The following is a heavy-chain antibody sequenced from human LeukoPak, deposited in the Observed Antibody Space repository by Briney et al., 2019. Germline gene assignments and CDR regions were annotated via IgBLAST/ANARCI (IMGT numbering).Heavy chain of an antibody. J-gene: IGHJ4*02. D-gene: IGHD2-15*01. CDR2: IYYSGST. V-gene: IGHV4-59*01. CDR3: ARRGENCSGGSCYGLDY. Sequence: PSETLSLTCTVSGGSISRYYWSWIRQPPGKGLEWIGYIYYSGSTNYNPSLKSRVTISVDTSKNQFSLKLSSVTAADTAVYYCARRGENCSGGSCYGLDYWGQGTLVTVSS. CDR1: GGSISRYY.